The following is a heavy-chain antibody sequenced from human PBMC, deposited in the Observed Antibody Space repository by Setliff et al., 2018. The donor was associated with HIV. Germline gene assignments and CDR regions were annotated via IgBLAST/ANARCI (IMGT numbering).Heavy chain of an antibody. V-gene: IGHV1-8*02. Sequence: SVKVSCKASGDTFGSYDINWVRQATGQGLEWMGWMNPNSGNTGYAQKFQGRVTMTRDTSIGTAYMELNNLKFEDTAVYYCARARRDSYDRGRRNHYYIDVWGKGTPVTVSS. D-gene: IGHD3-22*01. CDR1: GDTFGSYD. CDR2: MNPNSGNT. CDR3: ARARRDSYDRGRRNHYYIDV. J-gene: IGHJ6*03.